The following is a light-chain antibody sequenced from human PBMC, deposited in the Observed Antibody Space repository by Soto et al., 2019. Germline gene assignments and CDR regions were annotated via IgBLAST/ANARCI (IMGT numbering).Light chain of an antibody. CDR3: QQRSNWPTS. V-gene: IGKV3D-20*02. Sequence: EIVLTQSPDILSLSPGERATLSCRASQSVTTNQLAWYQQKPCQAPRLLIYDTSSRATGIADRFSGSGSVTDFTLTISRPEPEDFAVYYCQQRSNWPTSFGQGTRLEIK. CDR2: DTS. CDR1: QSVTTNQ. J-gene: IGKJ5*01.